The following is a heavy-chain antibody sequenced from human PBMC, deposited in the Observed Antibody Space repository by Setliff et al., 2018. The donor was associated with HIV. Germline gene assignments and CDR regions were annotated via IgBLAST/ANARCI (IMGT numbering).Heavy chain of an antibody. CDR1: GFTFSTYA. J-gene: IGHJ5*02. CDR2: ISSGGDT. D-gene: IGHD2-2*01. V-gene: IGHV3-23*01. CDR3: ALSSANLFDP. Sequence: GGSLRLSCAASGFTFSTYAMAWVRQAPGKGLEWVSTISSGGDTYYGDSVKGRFTISRDNSRDTLYLQVNKLRAEDTAVYYCALSSANLFDPWGQGILVTVSS.